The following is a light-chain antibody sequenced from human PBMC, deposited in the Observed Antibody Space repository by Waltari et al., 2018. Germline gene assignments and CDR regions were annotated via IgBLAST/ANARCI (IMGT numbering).Light chain of an antibody. V-gene: IGLV1-40*01. CDR2: GST. CDR1: GSNIRAAYD. J-gene: IGLJ3*02. CDR3: QSYDTSLSVV. Sequence: QSVLMPPPSVSGAPGQRVTISCTGSGSNIRAAYDVHWYQQLPRAAPKLLIYGSTSRPLGVPARFFGSTSGTSASLAITGLQAEDEADYYCQSYDTSLSVVFGGGTKLTVL.